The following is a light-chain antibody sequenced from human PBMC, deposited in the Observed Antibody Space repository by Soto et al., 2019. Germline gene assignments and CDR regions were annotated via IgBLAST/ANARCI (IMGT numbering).Light chain of an antibody. Sequence: EIVLTQSPATLSLSPGERATLSCRASQSVSSSYLAWYQQKPGQAPSLLIYGASSSATGSPDRFSGSGSSTDCSLTISRLEPEDFAVYYCRQYGSSPPYTFGRGTKVEIK. CDR3: RQYGSSPPYT. J-gene: IGKJ2*01. CDR1: QSVSSSY. V-gene: IGKV3-20*01. CDR2: GAS.